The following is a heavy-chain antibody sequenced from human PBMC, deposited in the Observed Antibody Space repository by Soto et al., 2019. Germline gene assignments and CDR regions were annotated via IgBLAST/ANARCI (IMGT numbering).Heavy chain of an antibody. CDR2: TGQDECEK. J-gene: IGHJ4*02. Sequence: GSLRLSCEGSVFTFSGSWMSWLRQAPGKWLEWLANTGQDECEKXXVDSVKGRXTISRYNSKNSXYLQMXSLRAEDTAVYYCARDASGCSAHWCQGTLVTVSS. CDR1: VFTFSGSW. V-gene: IGHV3-7*01. D-gene: IGHD3-3*01. CDR3: ARDASGCSAH.